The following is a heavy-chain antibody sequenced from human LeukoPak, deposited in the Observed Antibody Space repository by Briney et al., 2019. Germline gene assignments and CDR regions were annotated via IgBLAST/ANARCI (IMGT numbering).Heavy chain of an antibody. CDR2: ISSSGSTK. Sequence: PGGSLRLSCAASGFTFSTYEVNWVRQAPGKGLEWVSYISSSGSTKYYADSVKGRFTISRDNAKNSLYLQMNSLRAEDTAAYFCASYPWSSSWYIAHWGQGILVTVSS. V-gene: IGHV3-48*03. D-gene: IGHD6-13*01. J-gene: IGHJ4*02. CDR3: ASYPWSSSWYIAH. CDR1: GFTFSTYE.